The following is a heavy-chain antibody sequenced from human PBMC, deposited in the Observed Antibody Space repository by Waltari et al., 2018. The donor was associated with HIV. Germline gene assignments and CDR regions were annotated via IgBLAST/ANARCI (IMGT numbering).Heavy chain of an antibody. CDR3: AKVGLSGRWLLRRPFYFDY. V-gene: IGHV3-23*01. CDR1: GFTFSSYA. CDR2: ISGSGGDT. J-gene: IGHJ4*02. D-gene: IGHD3-10*01. Sequence: LLESGGNLVQPGGSLTLSCAASGFTFSSYAMTWVRQAPGKGLGGVSGISGSGGDTLCADSVKGRFTISRDASTVYLSMNRLTAEDTAVYYCAKVGLSGRWLLRRPFYFDYWGQGILVTVSS.